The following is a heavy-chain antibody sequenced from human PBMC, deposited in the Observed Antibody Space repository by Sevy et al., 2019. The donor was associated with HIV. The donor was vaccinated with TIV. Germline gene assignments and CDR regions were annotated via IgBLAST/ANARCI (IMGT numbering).Heavy chain of an antibody. CDR3: ARLPSPYYDSSGDLIREYYFDS. D-gene: IGHD3-22*01. V-gene: IGHV4-59*11. J-gene: IGHJ4*02. Sequence: SETLSLICTVSGGPISSHYWNWIRQTPGKGLEWIGSFYYTGIPNYNPSLKSRVTMSADTSKNRVSLKLNSLTAADTAVYYCARLPSPYYDSSGDLIREYYFDSWGQGTLVTVSS. CDR1: GGPISSHY. CDR2: FYYTGIP.